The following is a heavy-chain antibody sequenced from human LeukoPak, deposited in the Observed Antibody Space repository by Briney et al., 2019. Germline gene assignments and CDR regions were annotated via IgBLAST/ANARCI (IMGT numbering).Heavy chain of an antibody. CDR2: IYYSGST. CDR3: ARARVYQLLVSSFAFDI. V-gene: IGHV4-59*01. CDR1: GGSISSYY. J-gene: IGHJ3*02. D-gene: IGHD2-2*01. Sequence: PSETLSLTCTVSGGSISSYYWSWIRQPLGKGLEWIGYIYYSGSTNYNPSLKSRVTISVDTSKNQFSLKLSSVTAADTAVYYCARARVYQLLVSSFAFDIWGQGTMVTVSS.